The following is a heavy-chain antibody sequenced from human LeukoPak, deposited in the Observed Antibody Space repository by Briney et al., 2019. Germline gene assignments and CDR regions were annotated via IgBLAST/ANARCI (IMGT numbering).Heavy chain of an antibody. CDR2: IYYSGST. D-gene: IGHD2-2*01. V-gene: IGHV4-31*03. CDR3: ARGHYRSSTSCARRYNWFDP. Sequence: PSETLSLTCTVSGGSISSGGYYWSWIRQHPGKGLEWIGYIYYSGSTYYNPSLKSRVTISVDTSKNQFSLKLSSVTAADTAVYYCARGHYRSSTSCARRYNWFDPWGQGTLVTVSS. J-gene: IGHJ5*02. CDR1: GGSISSGGYY.